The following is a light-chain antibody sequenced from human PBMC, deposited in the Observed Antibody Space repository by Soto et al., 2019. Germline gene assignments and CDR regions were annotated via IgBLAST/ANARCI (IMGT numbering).Light chain of an antibody. V-gene: IGKV2-30*02. J-gene: IGKJ2*01. CDR1: QTLVHSYGNTY. Sequence: DVVMTQSPLSLPVTLGQPASISCRSSQTLVHSYGNTYLNWFQQRPGQSPRRLIFDISNRDSGVPDRFSGSGSGTDFTLKISRVEAEDVWLYYCMQHSHWPHTFGQGTKLEIK. CDR3: MQHSHWPHT. CDR2: DIS.